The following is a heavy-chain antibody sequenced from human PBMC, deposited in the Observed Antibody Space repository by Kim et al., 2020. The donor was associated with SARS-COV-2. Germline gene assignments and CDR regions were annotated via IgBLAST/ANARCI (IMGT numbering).Heavy chain of an antibody. CDR2: VNTGNGNT. CDR3: ARALGVLDY. CDR1: GYTFTSYV. D-gene: IGHD3-3*01. V-gene: IGHV1-3*04. J-gene: IGHJ4*02. Sequence: ASVKVSCKASGYTFTSYVMHWVRQAPGQRLEWMGWVNTGNGNTKYSQKFQDRVTITRDTSASTAYMELSSLRSEDTAVYYCARALGVLDYWGQGTLVTVSS.